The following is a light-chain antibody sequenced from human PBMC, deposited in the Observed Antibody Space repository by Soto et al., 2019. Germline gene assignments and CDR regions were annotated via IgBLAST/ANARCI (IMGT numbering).Light chain of an antibody. J-gene: IGKJ1*01. CDR2: DTS. V-gene: IGKV3D-15*01. CDR1: QSVSNN. CDR3: HQCNEWPWT. Sequence: ERVMTQSPATLSVSPGEKATLSCRASQSVSNNLAWFQQKPGQVPRLLIYDTSNRATGVPARFSGSASGTEFTLTISSLQSEDFAVYYCHQCNEWPWTFGQGTKVDIK.